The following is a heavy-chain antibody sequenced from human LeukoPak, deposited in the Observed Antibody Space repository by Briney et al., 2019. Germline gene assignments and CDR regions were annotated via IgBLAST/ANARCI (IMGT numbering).Heavy chain of an antibody. V-gene: IGHV3-7*01. CDR1: GFTFTTYW. CDR2: INQDGSEK. D-gene: IGHD3-22*01. J-gene: IGHJ4*02. Sequence: GGSLRLSCAASGFTFTTYWMTWVRQAPGKGLEWVANINQDGSEKYFVDSVKGRFTISRDNAQNSLYLQMNSLRAEDTAVYYCARVYHYYDSSGEYSYYFGNWGQGTLVTVSS. CDR3: ARVYHYYDSSGEYSYYFGN.